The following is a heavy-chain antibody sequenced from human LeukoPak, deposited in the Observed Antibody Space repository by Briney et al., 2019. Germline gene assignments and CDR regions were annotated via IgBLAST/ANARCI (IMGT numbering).Heavy chain of an antibody. CDR3: ARDGGYYDSRGYGLFDY. D-gene: IGHD3-22*01. Sequence: VSVKVCCKASGYTFTSYGISWVRQAPGQGLEWMGWISGYNGNTNYAQKVQGRVTMTTDTSTRTAYMELRSLRSDDTAVYYCARDGGYYDSRGYGLFDYWGQGTMVAVSS. V-gene: IGHV1-18*01. CDR1: GYTFTSYG. CDR2: ISGYNGNT. J-gene: IGHJ4*02.